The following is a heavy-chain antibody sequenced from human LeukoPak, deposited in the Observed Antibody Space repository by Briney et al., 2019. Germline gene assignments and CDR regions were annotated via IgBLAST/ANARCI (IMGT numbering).Heavy chain of an antibody. CDR2: ISSSSSAI. J-gene: IGHJ4*02. Sequence: GGSLRLSCAASGFTFSVYSMNWVRQAPGQGLEWVSYISSSSSAIYYADSVKGRFTISRDNAKNSLYLQMNSLRAEDTAVYYCARDRYSSRWGQGTQVTVSS. V-gene: IGHV3-48*04. CDR1: GFTFSVYS. D-gene: IGHD6-19*01. CDR3: ARDRYSSR.